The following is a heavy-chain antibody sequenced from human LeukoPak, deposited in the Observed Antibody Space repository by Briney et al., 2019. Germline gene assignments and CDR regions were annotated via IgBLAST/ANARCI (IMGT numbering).Heavy chain of an antibody. CDR3: ARGPGYDSSGYYYGTFDY. D-gene: IGHD3-22*01. Sequence: GASVKVSCKASGYTFTSYYMHWVRQAPGQWLEWMGIINPSGGSTSYAQKFQGRVTMIRDTSTSTVYMELSSLRSEDTAVYYCARGPGYDSSGYYYGTFDYWGQGTLVTVSS. J-gene: IGHJ4*02. V-gene: IGHV1-46*01. CDR1: GYTFTSYY. CDR2: INPSGGST.